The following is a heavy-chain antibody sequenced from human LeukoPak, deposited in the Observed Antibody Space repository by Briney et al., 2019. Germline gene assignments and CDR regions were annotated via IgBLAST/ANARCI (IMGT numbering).Heavy chain of an antibody. J-gene: IGHJ5*02. Sequence: PSETLSLTCSVSGGSISSSSDYWGWVRQPPGKGLEWIGEINHSGSTNYNPSLKSRVTISLDTSKNQFSLKLGSVTAADTAMYYCATLPVAGVVVVAATRYTPWGQGTLVTVSS. CDR2: INHSGST. D-gene: IGHD2-15*01. V-gene: IGHV4-39*07. CDR3: ATLPVAGVVVVAATRYTP. CDR1: GGSISSSSDY.